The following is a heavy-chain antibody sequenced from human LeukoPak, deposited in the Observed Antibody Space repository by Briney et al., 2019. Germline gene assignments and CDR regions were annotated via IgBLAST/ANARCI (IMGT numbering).Heavy chain of an antibody. CDR1: GGSITSYY. V-gene: IGHV4-59*12. CDR2: IHYSGST. CDR3: ARVDIVVVVATD. D-gene: IGHD2-15*01. Sequence: SETLSLTCTVSGGSITSYYWNWIRQPPGKGLEWIGYIHYSGSTDYNPSLKSRVTISVDTSKNQFSLKLSSVTAADTAVYYCARVDIVVVVATDWGQGTLVTVSS. J-gene: IGHJ4*02.